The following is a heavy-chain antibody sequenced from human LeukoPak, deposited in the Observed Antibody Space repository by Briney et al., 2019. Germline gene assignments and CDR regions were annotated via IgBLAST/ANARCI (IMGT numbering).Heavy chain of an antibody. D-gene: IGHD1-26*01. CDR3: AKHLEAQWELLDY. V-gene: IGHV3-23*01. J-gene: IGHJ4*02. Sequence: GGSLRLSCAASGFTFSSYAMSWVRQAPGKGLEWVSTISGTRDRTYYADSVKGRFSISRDNSKNTLYLQMNSLRAEDTAVYYCAKHLEAQWELLDYWGQGTLVTVSS. CDR1: GFTFSSYA. CDR2: ISGTRDRT.